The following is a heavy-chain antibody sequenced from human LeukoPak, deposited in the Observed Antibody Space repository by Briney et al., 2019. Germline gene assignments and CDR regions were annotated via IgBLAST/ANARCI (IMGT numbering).Heavy chain of an antibody. J-gene: IGHJ4*02. V-gene: IGHV4-39*07. CDR2: IYYSRST. CDR1: GGSISSSSYY. D-gene: IGHD6-13*01. Sequence: SETLSLTCTVSGGSISSSSYYWGWIRQPPEKGLEWIGSIYYSRSTYYNPSLKSRVTISVDTSKNQFSLKLSSVTAADTAVYYCARDWRGFSSWYHVYFDYWGQGTLVTVSS. CDR3: ARDWRGFSSWYHVYFDY.